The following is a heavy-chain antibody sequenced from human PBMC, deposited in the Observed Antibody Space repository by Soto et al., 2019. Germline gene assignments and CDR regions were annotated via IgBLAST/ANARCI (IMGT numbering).Heavy chain of an antibody. CDR3: AGGYCTNGVCSRYYYYYGMDV. D-gene: IGHD2-8*01. CDR2: SIPIFGTA. Sequence: QVQLVQSGAEVKKPGSSVKVSCKASGGTFSSYAISWVRQAPGQGLEWMGGSIPIFGTANYAQKFQGRVTITADESTSTAYMELSSLRSEDTAVYYCAGGYCTNGVCSRYYYYYGMDVWGQGTTVTVSS. J-gene: IGHJ6*02. CDR1: GGTFSSYA. V-gene: IGHV1-69*01.